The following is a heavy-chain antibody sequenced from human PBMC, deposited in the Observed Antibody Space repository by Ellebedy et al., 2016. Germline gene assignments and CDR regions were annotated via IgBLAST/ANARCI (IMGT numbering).Heavy chain of an antibody. Sequence: GESLKISCAASVFTFGSYSMHWVRQGPGKGLEWVALISHDGTRNYYADSVKGRFTISRDSSKNTLFLQMNSLTVEETAMYYCAREETGYFVGYWGQGTLVSVSS. D-gene: IGHD1-1*01. V-gene: IGHV3-30*04. J-gene: IGHJ4*02. CDR1: VFTFGSYS. CDR3: AREETGYFVGY. CDR2: ISHDGTRN.